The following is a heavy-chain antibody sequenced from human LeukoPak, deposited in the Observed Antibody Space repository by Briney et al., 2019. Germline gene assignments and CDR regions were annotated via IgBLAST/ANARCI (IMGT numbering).Heavy chain of an antibody. CDR3: ANEEDPD. CDR1: GFTFSTYW. V-gene: IGHV3-23*01. CDR2: ISGSGDNT. J-gene: IGHJ4*02. Sequence: GGSLRLSCAASGFTFSTYWMSWVRQAPGKGLEWVSAISGSGDNTYYADSVKGRFTISRDNSKNTLYLQMNSLRAEDTAVYFCANEEDPDWGQGTLVTVSS.